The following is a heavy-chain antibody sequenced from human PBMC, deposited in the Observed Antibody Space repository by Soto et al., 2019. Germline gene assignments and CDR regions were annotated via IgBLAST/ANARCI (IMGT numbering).Heavy chain of an antibody. D-gene: IGHD5-18*01. CDR3: ARDQGNVDTAMIPENWFDP. Sequence: SETLSLTCTVSGGSISSYYWSWIRQPPGKGLEWIGYIYYSGSTNYNPSLKSRVTISVDTSKNQFSLKLSSVTAADTAVYYCARDQGNVDTAMIPENWFDPWGQGTLVTVSS. V-gene: IGHV4-59*01. CDR1: GGSISSYY. CDR2: IYYSGST. J-gene: IGHJ5*02.